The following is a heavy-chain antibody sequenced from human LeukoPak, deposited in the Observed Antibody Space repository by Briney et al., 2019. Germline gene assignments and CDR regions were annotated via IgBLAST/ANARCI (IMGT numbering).Heavy chain of an antibody. J-gene: IGHJ3*02. D-gene: IGHD2-2*01. CDR3: ARRRYCSSTSCYQSEAFDI. Sequence: SETLSLTCTVSGGSISSSSYYWGWIRQPPGKGLEWIGSIYYSGSTYYNPSLKSRVTISVDTSKNQFSLKLSSVTAADTAVYYCARRRYCSSTSCYQSEAFDIWGQGTMVTVSS. V-gene: IGHV4-39*01. CDR1: GGSISSSSYY. CDR2: IYYSGST.